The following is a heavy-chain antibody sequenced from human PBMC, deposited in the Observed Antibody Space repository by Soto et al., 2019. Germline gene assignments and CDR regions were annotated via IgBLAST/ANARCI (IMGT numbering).Heavy chain of an antibody. Sequence: EVQLVESGGGLVQPGGSLRLSCAASGFPFSDYWMHWVRQVPGKGLVWVSRISNDGSSTSYADSVKGRFTISRDNAENTLYLQMNSLRAEDTAVYYCARDHPAAGQVKDYWGRGALVTVSS. CDR1: GFPFSDYW. V-gene: IGHV3-74*01. D-gene: IGHD2-2*01. CDR3: ARDHPAAGQVKDY. J-gene: IGHJ4*02. CDR2: ISNDGSST.